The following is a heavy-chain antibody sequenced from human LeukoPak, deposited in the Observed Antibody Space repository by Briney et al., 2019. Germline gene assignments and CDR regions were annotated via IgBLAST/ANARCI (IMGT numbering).Heavy chain of an antibody. CDR3: ARLQVHCGGDCYTRWFDP. CDR2: INHSGST. J-gene: IGHJ5*02. V-gene: IGHV4-34*01. CDR1: GGSFSGYY. Sequence: PSDTLSLTCAVYGGSFSGYYWSWIRQPPGKGLEWIGEINHSGSTNYNMSLKSRVTISLDRSKNQFSLKLRSVTAADTAVYYCARLQVHCGGDCYTRWFDPWGQGTLVTVYS. D-gene: IGHD2-21*02.